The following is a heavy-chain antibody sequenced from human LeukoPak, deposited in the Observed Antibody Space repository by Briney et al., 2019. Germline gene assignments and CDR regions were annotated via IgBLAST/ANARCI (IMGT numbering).Heavy chain of an antibody. CDR1: GFTFSSYE. CDR2: ISSSGSTI. Sequence: GGSLRLSCAASGFTFSSYEMNWVRQAPGKGLEWVSYISSSGSTIYYADSVQGRFTISRDNAKNSLYLQMNSLRAEDTALYYCARNYGGYSHWGQGTLVTVSS. J-gene: IGHJ4*02. V-gene: IGHV3-48*03. CDR3: ARNYGGYSH. D-gene: IGHD4-23*01.